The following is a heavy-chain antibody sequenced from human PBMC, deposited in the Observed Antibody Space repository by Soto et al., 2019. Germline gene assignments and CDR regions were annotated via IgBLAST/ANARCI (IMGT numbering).Heavy chain of an antibody. CDR2: IFSSGST. CDR3: ARHGSGRFDY. CDR1: GGSVGTTSYY. V-gene: IGHV4-39*02. Sequence: QLQLQESGPGLVKPSETLSLTCTVSGGSVGTTSYYWGWIRRPPGKGLEWSATIFSSGSTYYNPSLKSLVTISVDTAKIHCSLKLSSVTAADTAVYYCARHGSGRFDYWGKGRLDTVSS. D-gene: IGHD1-26*01. J-gene: IGHJ4*02.